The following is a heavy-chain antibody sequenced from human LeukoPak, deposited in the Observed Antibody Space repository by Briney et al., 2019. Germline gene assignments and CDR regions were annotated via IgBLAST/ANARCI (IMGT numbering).Heavy chain of an antibody. CDR1: GFTFSSYG. CDR3: ANLFGVPSRGGDFDY. CDR2: IRYDGSNK. Sequence: PGGSLRLSCAASGFTFSSYGMHWVRQAPGKGLEWVAFIRYDGSNKYYADSVKGRFTISRDNSKNTLYLQMNSLRAEDTAVYYCANLFGVPSRGGDFDYWGQGTLVTVSS. V-gene: IGHV3-30*02. D-gene: IGHD2-15*01. J-gene: IGHJ4*02.